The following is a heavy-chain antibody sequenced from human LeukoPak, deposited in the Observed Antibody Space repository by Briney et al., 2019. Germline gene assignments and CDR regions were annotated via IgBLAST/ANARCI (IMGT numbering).Heavy chain of an antibody. J-gene: IGHJ4*02. D-gene: IGHD3-22*01. CDR2: ISYDGSNK. CDR1: GSTFSSYG. Sequence: GGSLRLSCAASGSTFSSYGIHWVRQAPGKGLEWVAVISYDGSNKYYADSVKGRFTISRDNSKNTLYLQMNSLRAEDTAVYYCAKSGDSTGFWDFDYWGQGTLVTVSS. V-gene: IGHV3-30*18. CDR3: AKSGDSTGFWDFDY.